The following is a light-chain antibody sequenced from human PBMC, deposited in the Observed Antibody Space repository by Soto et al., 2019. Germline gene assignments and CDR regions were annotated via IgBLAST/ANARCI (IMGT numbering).Light chain of an antibody. CDR2: GSP. CDR3: QQYSNWPPAIT. Sequence: EIVLTQSPATLSVSPGERATLSCRATETISTNLAWFQRKPGQPPRLLIYGSPTRATGVPDRFSGSGSGTEFTLIISSLQSEDVALYYCQQYSNWPPAITFGQGTRLEIK. J-gene: IGKJ5*01. V-gene: IGKV3-15*01. CDR1: ETISTN.